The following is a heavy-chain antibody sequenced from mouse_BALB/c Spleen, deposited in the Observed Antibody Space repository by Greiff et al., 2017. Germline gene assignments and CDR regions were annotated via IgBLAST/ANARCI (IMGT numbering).Heavy chain of an antibody. CDR1: GYTFTSYW. D-gene: IGHD2-10*02. V-gene: IGHV1-7*01. CDR3: ARSYGNPYYYAMDY. CDR2: INPSTGYT. J-gene: IGHJ4*01. Sequence: LVESGAELAKPGASVKMSCKASGYTFTSYWMHWVKQRPGQGLEWIGYINPSTGYTEYNQKFKDKATLTADKSSSTAYMQLSSLTSEDSAVYYCARSYGNPYYYAMDYWGQGTSVTVSS.